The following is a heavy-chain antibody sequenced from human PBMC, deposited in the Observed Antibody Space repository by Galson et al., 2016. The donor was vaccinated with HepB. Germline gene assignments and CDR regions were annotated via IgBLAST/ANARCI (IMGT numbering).Heavy chain of an antibody. Sequence: SETLSLTCTVSGGTYWTWIRQPAGKGLEWIGRAYADGRTYYASSLKGRLSISVNRSNNQVSLRPSSVTAADTAVYYCARSSHYDDSSGFSESWGQGIPVTVSS. CDR3: ARSSHYDDSSGFSES. CDR2: AYADGRT. D-gene: IGHD3-22*01. CDR1: GGTY. V-gene: IGHV4-4*07. J-gene: IGHJ5*02.